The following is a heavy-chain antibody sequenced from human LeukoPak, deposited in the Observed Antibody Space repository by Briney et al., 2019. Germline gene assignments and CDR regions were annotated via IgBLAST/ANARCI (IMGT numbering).Heavy chain of an antibody. J-gene: IGHJ4*02. V-gene: IGHV3-7*01. D-gene: IGHD5-18*01. Sequence: GGSLRLSCVASGLTYSSSWMTWARQAPGKGLEWVATIKDDGSDKYYVDTVKGRFGISRDNAKSSLYLQMNSLRLEDTAMYYCADLGYSDWGQGTLVNVSS. CDR3: ADLGYSD. CDR2: IKDDGSDK. CDR1: GLTYSSSW.